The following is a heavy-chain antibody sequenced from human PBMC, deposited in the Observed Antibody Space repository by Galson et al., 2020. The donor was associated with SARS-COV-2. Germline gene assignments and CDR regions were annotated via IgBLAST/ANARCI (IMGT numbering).Heavy chain of an antibody. CDR3: AKKGIKTLDAFDI. J-gene: IGHJ3*02. CDR1: GFIFRDFY. Sequence: ARSLKISCAASGFIFRDFYMNWFRQAPGKGLEWVSYVSGSGAYTNYADSVKGRFTISRDNAKNSLYLQMNSLRAEDTAVYYCAKKGIKTLDAFDIWGQGTMVTVSS. CDR2: VSGSGAYT. V-gene: IGHV3-11*06.